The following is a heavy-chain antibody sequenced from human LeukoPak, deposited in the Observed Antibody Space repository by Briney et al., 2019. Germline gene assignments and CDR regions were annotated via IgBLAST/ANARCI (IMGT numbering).Heavy chain of an antibody. V-gene: IGHV4-39*07. Sequence: TSETLSLTCTVSGGSISSSSYYWGWIRQPPGKGLEWIGSIYYSGSTYYNPSLKSRVTISVDTSKNQFSLKLSSVTAADTAVYYCARVTFAAPFDPWGQGTLVTVSS. D-gene: IGHD6-25*01. J-gene: IGHJ5*02. CDR2: IYYSGST. CDR1: GGSISSSSYY. CDR3: ARVTFAAPFDP.